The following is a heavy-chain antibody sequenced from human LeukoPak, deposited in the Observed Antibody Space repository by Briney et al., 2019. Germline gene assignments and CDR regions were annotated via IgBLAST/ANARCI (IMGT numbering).Heavy chain of an antibody. D-gene: IGHD1-1*01. V-gene: IGHV3-49*04. Sequence: GGSLRLSCTASGFTLGDYAMSWVRQAPGKGLEWVGFIRSKAYGETADYAASVKGRFTISRDDSKAIAYLQMNSLKTEDTAVYHCTRDRGAYNLYDYWGQGTLVTVSS. CDR3: TRDRGAYNLYDY. J-gene: IGHJ4*02. CDR2: IRSKAYGETA. CDR1: GFTLGDYA.